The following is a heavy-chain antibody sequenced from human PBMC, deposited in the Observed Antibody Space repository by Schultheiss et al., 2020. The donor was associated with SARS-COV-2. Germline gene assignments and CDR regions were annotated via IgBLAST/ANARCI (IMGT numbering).Heavy chain of an antibody. CDR2: IRSSGRDI. V-gene: IGHV3-21*01. J-gene: IGHJ4*02. D-gene: IGHD6-19*01. CDR3: ARDDYLAVAATHSFHY. Sequence: GGSLRLSCAASGFTFGSYNMHWVRQAPGKGLEFVASIRSSGRDIYYADSVKGRFTVSRDNAKSSLHLQMDSLRVEDTAVYYCARDDYLAVAATHSFHYWGQGTLVTVSS. CDR1: GFTFGSYN.